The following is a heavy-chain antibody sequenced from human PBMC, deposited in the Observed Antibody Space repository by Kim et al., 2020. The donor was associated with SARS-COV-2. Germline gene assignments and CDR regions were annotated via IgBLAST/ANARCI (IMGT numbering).Heavy chain of an antibody. Sequence: ASVKVSCKASGYTFTNYSITWVRQAPGQGLEWMGWISAYNGNTNYAQKLHGRVAMTTDTSTTTAYMELRSLRSDDTAVYYCARVLGATVPYYFHYWGQGT. V-gene: IGHV1-18*01. CDR2: ISAYNGNT. CDR1: GYTFTNYS. J-gene: IGHJ4*02. D-gene: IGHD1-26*01. CDR3: ARVLGATVPYYFHY.